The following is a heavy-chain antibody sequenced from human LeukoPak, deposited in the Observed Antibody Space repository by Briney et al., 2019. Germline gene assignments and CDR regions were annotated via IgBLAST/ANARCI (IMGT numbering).Heavy chain of an antibody. CDR3: ARQRGSGCLDY. J-gene: IGHJ4*02. CDR1: RFTLSNYW. CDR2: IKQDGSET. Sequence: PGGSLRLSCAASRFTLSNYWMSWVRQAPGKGLEWVANIKQDGSETHYVDSVKGRFTISRDNAKNSLSLQMNSLRAEDTAVYYCARQRGSGCLDYWGQGTLVTVSS. D-gene: IGHD6-19*01. V-gene: IGHV3-7*01.